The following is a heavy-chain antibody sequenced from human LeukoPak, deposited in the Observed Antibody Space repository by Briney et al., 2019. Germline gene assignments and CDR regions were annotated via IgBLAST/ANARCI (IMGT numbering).Heavy chain of an antibody. V-gene: IGHV3-30*03. CDR1: GFTFSSYG. D-gene: IGHD1-26*01. CDR2: ISYDGSNK. Sequence: GGSLRLSCAASGFTFSSYGIHWVRQAPGKGLEWVAVISYDGSNKYYADSVKGRFTISRDNSKNTLYLQMNSLRAEDTTVYYCARNHGSYPGDYWGQGTLVTVSS. CDR3: ARNHGSYPGDY. J-gene: IGHJ4*02.